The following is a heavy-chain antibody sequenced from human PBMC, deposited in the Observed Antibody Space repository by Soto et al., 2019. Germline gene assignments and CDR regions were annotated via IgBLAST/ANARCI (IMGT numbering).Heavy chain of an antibody. D-gene: IGHD3-3*01. J-gene: IGHJ4*02. CDR3: ARRDDFWSGYYKEVPSYFDY. Sequence: KGLEWMGIIYPGDSDTIYSPSFQGQVTISADKSISTAYLQWSSLKASDTAMYYCARRDDFWSGYYKEVPSYFDYWGKGTLVTVSS. V-gene: IGHV5-51*01. CDR2: IYPGDSDT.